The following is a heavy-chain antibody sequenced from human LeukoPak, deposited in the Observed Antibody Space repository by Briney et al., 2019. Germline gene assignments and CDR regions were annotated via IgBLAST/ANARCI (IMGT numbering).Heavy chain of an antibody. V-gene: IGHV4-61*01. CDR2: IYYSGST. D-gene: IGHD1-1*01. Sequence: SETLSLTCTVSGGSISSSSYYWSWIRQPPGKGLEWIGYIYYSGSTNYNPSLKSRVTISVGTSKNQFSLKLSSVTAADTAVYYCASSAGTAPTNFDYWGQGTLVTVSS. CDR3: ASSAGTAPTNFDY. J-gene: IGHJ4*02. CDR1: GGSISSSSYY.